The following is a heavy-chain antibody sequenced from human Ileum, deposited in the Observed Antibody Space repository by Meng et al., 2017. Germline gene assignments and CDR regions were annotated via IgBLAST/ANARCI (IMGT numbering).Heavy chain of an antibody. D-gene: IGHD3-10*01. Sequence: GRLVESGGGVVQPGRSLRLSCSASGFTFSRYTMHWVRQAPGKGPEWVTAISYDGSNEYYADSVKGRFTISRDNSKNTLYLQMNSLTPEDTAVYYCGREPSFGEHDYWGQGTLVTVSS. V-gene: IGHV3-30*01. CDR2: ISYDGSNE. CDR1: GFTFSRYT. J-gene: IGHJ4*02. CDR3: GREPSFGEHDY.